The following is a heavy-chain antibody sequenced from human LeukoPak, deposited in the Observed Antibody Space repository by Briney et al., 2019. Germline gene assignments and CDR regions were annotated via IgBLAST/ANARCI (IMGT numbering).Heavy chain of an antibody. V-gene: IGHV3-66*04. CDR3: ARLSAAGDRTHDAFDI. CDR1: GFTVSSNY. Sequence: GSLRLSCAASGFTVSSNYMSWVRQAPGKGLEGVTVIYSGGSTYYADSVKGRFTISRDNSKNTLYLQMNSLRAEDTAVYYCARLSAAGDRTHDAFDIWGQGTMVTVSS. J-gene: IGHJ3*02. CDR2: IYSGGST. D-gene: IGHD6-13*01.